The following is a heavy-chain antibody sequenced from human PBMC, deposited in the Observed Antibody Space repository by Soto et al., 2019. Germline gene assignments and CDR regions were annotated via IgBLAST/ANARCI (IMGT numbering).Heavy chain of an antibody. CDR2: IIPIFGTA. CDR3: ARGGPMVRGVIAAFDI. V-gene: IGHV1-69*13. J-gene: IGHJ3*02. D-gene: IGHD3-10*01. CDR1: GGTFSSYA. Sequence: ASVKVSCKASGGTFSSYAISWVRQAPGQGLEWMGGIIPIFGTANYAQKFQGRVTITADESTSTAYMELSSLRSEDTAVYYCARGGPMVRGVIAAFDIWGQGTMVTVS.